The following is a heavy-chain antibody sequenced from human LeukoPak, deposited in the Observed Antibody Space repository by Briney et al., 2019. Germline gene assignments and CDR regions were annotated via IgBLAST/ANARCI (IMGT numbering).Heavy chain of an antibody. D-gene: IGHD3-22*01. CDR2: IYTSGST. CDR3: ARARNYYDSSDYYYEGDAFDI. J-gene: IGHJ3*02. CDR1: GGSISSGSYY. Sequence: PSQTLSLTCTVSGGSISSGSYYWSWIRQPAGKGLEWIGRIYTSGSTNYNPSLKSRVTISVDTSKNQFSLKLSSVTAADTAVYYCARARNYYDSSDYYYEGDAFDIWGQGTMVTVSS. V-gene: IGHV4-61*02.